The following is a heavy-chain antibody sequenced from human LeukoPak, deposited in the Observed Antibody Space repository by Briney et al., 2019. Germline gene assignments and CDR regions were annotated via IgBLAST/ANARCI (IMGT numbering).Heavy chain of an antibody. CDR2: VYYSGST. D-gene: IGHD6-19*01. CDR1: GGSLSGYY. J-gene: IGHJ6*02. Sequence: SETLSLTCTVSGGSLSGYYWSWIRQPPGKGLEWIGYVYYSGSTNYNPSLKSRVTISVDTSKNQFSLKLSSVTAADTAVYYCARLLNIAVAGTGHYYYGMDAWGQGTTVTVSS. V-gene: IGHV4-59*01. CDR3: ARLLNIAVAGTGHYYYGMDA.